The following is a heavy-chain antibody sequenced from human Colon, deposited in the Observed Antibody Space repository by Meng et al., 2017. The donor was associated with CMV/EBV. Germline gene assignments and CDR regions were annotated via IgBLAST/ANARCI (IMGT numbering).Heavy chain of an antibody. V-gene: IGHV3-30*02. CDR2: IRYDGSNK. CDR1: GFTFSSYS. CDR3: AKEAVGATFVFDY. J-gene: IGHJ4*02. D-gene: IGHD1-26*01. Sequence: GGSLRLSCATSGFTFSSYSMNWVRQAPGKGLEWVAFIRYDGSNKYYADSVKGRFTISRDNSKNTLYLQMNSLRAEDTAVYYCAKEAVGATFVFDYWGQGTLVTVSS.